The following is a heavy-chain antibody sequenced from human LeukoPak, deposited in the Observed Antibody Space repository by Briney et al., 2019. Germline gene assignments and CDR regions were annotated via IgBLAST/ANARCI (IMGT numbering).Heavy chain of an antibody. CDR3: ARELLYGDYSYFDY. Sequence: SETLSLTCAVPGGSISSSNWWSWVRQPPGKGLEWIGEIYHSGSTNYNPSLKSRVTISVDKSKNQFSLKLSSVTAADTAVYYCARELLYGDYSYFDYWGQGTLVTVSS. D-gene: IGHD4-17*01. CDR2: IYHSGST. J-gene: IGHJ4*02. V-gene: IGHV4-4*02. CDR1: GGSISSSNW.